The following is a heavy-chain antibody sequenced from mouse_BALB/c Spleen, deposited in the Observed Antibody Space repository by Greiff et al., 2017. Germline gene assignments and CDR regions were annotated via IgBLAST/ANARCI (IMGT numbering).Heavy chain of an antibody. J-gene: IGHJ4*01. CDR2: ISSGGSYT. CDR3: ARHDGYYGGAMDY. D-gene: IGHD2-3*01. Sequence: EVQGVESGGGLVKPGGSLKLSCAASGFTFSSYAMSWVRQTPEKRLEWVATISSGGSYTYYPDSVKGRFTISRDNAKNTLYLQMSSLRSEDTAMYYCARHDGYYGGAMDYWGQGTSVTVSS. V-gene: IGHV5-9-3*01. CDR1: GFTFSSYA.